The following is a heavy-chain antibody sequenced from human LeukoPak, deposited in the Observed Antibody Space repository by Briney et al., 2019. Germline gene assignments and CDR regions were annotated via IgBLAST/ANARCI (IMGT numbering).Heavy chain of an antibody. CDR3: AKDPDYDSSGNN. Sequence: GGSLRLSCAASGFTFSSYGMHWVRQAPGKGLEWVTFIRYDGSNKYYADSVKGRFTISRDNSKNTLYLQMNSLRAEDTAVYYCAKDPDYDSSGNNWGQGTLVTVSS. J-gene: IGHJ4*02. CDR2: IRYDGSNK. D-gene: IGHD3-22*01. CDR1: GFTFSSYG. V-gene: IGHV3-30*02.